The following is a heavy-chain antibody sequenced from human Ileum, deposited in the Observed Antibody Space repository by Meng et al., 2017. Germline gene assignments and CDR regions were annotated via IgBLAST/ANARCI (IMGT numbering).Heavy chain of an antibody. CDR2: IGLDRIT. J-gene: IGHJ6*02. CDR1: GFTFNNYA. Sequence: GGSLRLSCAASGFTFNNYAMSLVRQAPGKGLEWVSAIGLDRITHHSDSVKGRFTISRDHSGSPLYLQMDSLRAEDTAVYYCARYHYDRSNFYGLDVWGQGTTVTVSS. CDR3: ARYHYDRSNFYGLDV. D-gene: IGHD3-22*01. V-gene: IGHV3-23*01.